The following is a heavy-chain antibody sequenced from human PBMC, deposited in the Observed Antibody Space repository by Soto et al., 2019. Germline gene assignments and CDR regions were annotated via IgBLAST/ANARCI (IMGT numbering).Heavy chain of an antibody. J-gene: IGHJ6*02. D-gene: IGHD1-20*01. Sequence: SVKVSCKASGGTFSSYAISWVRQAPGQGLEWMGGIIPIFGTANYARKFQGRVTITADESTSTAYMELSSLRSEDTAVYYCAREGVTGTYYYYGMDVWGQGTTVTVSS. V-gene: IGHV1-69*13. CDR3: AREGVTGTYYYYGMDV. CDR1: GGTFSSYA. CDR2: IIPIFGTA.